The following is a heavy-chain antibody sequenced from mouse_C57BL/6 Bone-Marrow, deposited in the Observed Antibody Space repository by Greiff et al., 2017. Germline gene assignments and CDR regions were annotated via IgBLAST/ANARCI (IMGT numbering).Heavy chain of an antibody. CDR2: IDPSDSYT. CDR3: AREGAYYSNAWFAY. J-gene: IGHJ3*01. V-gene: IGHV1-50*01. D-gene: IGHD2-5*01. Sequence: QVQLQQPGAELVKPGASVKLSCKASGYTFTSYWMQWVKQRPGQGLEWMGEIDPSDSYTNYNQKFKGKATLTVDTSSSTAYVQLSSLTSEDSAVYYCAREGAYYSNAWFAYWGQGTLVTVSA. CDR1: GYTFTSYW.